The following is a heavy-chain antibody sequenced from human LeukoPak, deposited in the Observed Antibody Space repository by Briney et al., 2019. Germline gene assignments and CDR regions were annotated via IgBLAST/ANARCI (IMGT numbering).Heavy chain of an antibody. CDR3: TTGPTVTPRGY. V-gene: IGHV3-15*07. CDR1: GFTFSNAW. D-gene: IGHD4-17*01. Sequence: PGGSLRLSCAASGFTFSNAWMNWVRQAPGKRLEWVGRIKSKTDGGTTDYAAPVKGRLTISRDDSKNTLYLQMNSLKTEDTAVYYCTTGPTVTPRGYWGQGTLVTVSS. J-gene: IGHJ4*02. CDR2: IKSKTDGGTT.